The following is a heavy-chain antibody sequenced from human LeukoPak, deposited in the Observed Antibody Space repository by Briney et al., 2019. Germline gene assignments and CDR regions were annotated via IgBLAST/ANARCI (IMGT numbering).Heavy chain of an antibody. D-gene: IGHD3-10*01. CDR1: GFTFSNYE. V-gene: IGHV3-48*03. J-gene: IGHJ4*02. CDR3: ARGGSFVEY. CDR2: ISSGGSTV. Sequence: GGSLRLSCAASGFTFSNYEMHWVRRAPGKGLEWVSYISSGGSTVYYADSEKGRFTVSRDNAKNSLYLQMSSLRAEDTAVYYCARGGSFVEYWGQGTLVTVSS.